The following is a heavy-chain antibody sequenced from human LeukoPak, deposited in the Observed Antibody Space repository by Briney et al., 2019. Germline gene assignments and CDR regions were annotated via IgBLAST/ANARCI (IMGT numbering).Heavy chain of an antibody. CDR1: GFTFSSYA. J-gene: IGHJ4*02. CDR3: ARGPLAVVDY. V-gene: IGHV3-30-3*01. Sequence: PGRSLRLSCAASGFTFSSYAMHWVRQAPGKGLEWVAVISYDGSNKYYADSVKGRFTISRDNSKNTLYLQMNSLRAEDTAVYYCARGPLAVVDYWGQGTLVTVSS. D-gene: IGHD6-19*01. CDR2: ISYDGSNK.